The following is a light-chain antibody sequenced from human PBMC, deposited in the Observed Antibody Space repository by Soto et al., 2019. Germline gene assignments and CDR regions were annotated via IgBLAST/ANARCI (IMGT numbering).Light chain of an antibody. Sequence: AIQMTQSPSSLSASVGDRVTITCRASQGIRNELAWYQQRPGKAPNLLIYAASTLHSGVPSRFSGSGSGTDFSLTISNLQPGDFATYYCLQDYNYPLTFGQGTKLEI. CDR3: LQDYNYPLT. V-gene: IGKV1-6*01. CDR1: QGIRNE. CDR2: AAS. J-gene: IGKJ2*01.